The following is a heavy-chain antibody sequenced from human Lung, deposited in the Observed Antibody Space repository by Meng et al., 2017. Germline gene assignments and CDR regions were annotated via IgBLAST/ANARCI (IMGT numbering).Heavy chain of an antibody. CDR1: GFTFTDHW. J-gene: IGHJ1*01. CDR2: INRDGTKP. Sequence: LLVVGSVGGFCPTACALKLSCTAFGFTFTDHWMHWVRQGPGKGLVWVSRINRDGTKPTYADSVKGRFTISRDNAKNTLYLQMNNLRAEDTAFYYCTNDRLNHWGQGALVTVSS. CDR3: TNDRLNH. D-gene: IGHD1-1*01. V-gene: IGHV3-74*01.